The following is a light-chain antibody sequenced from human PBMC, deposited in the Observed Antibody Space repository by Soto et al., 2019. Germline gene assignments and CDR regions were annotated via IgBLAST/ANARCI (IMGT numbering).Light chain of an antibody. CDR1: SSDVGGYTD. V-gene: IGLV2-14*01. CDR3: SAYTSSSTLRV. CDR2: DVS. Sequence: QSALTQPASVSGSPGQSITISCTGTSSDVGGYTDVSWYQQHPGKAPKLMIYDVSNRPSGVSNRFSGSKSGNTASLTISGLQAEDEADYDCSAYTSSSTLRVFGGGTKLTVL. J-gene: IGLJ2*01.